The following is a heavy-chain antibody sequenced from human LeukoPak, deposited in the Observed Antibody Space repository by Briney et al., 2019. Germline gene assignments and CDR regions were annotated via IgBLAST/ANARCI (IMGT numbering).Heavy chain of an antibody. CDR1: GYTFTSYA. Sequence: GASVKVSCKASGYTFTSYAMNWVRQAPGQGLEWMGWINPNSGGTNYAQKFQGRVTMTRDTSISTAYMELSRLRSDDTAVYYCARAPLYSSSWYAYWGQGTLVTVSS. J-gene: IGHJ4*02. CDR2: INPNSGGT. D-gene: IGHD6-13*01. V-gene: IGHV1-2*02. CDR3: ARAPLYSSSWYAY.